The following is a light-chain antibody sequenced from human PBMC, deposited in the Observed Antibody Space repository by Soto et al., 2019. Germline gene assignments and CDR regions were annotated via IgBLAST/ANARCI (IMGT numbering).Light chain of an antibody. Sequence: QSALTQPASVSGSPGQSITISCTGTSSDVGGYNYVSWYQQHPGKAPKLIIYEVSNRPSGVSNRFSGSKSGNTASLTISGLQAEEEVDYYCNSYTSKSTGVFGTGTKLTVL. V-gene: IGLV2-14*01. CDR1: SSDVGGYNY. CDR3: NSYTSKSTGV. CDR2: EVS. J-gene: IGLJ1*01.